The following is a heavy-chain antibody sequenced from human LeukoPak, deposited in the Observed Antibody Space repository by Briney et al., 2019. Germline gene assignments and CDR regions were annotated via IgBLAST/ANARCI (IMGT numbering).Heavy chain of an antibody. CDR1: GFTFSSYA. Sequence: PGGSLRLSCAASGFTFSSYAMSWVRQAPGKGLEWVSAISGSGGNTYYADSVKGRFTISRDNSKNTLYLQMNSLRAEDTAVYYCAMPEKGYCSGGKCPTFDYWGQGTLVTVSS. V-gene: IGHV3-23*01. CDR2: ISGSGGNT. D-gene: IGHD2-15*01. CDR3: AMPEKGYCSGGKCPTFDY. J-gene: IGHJ4*02.